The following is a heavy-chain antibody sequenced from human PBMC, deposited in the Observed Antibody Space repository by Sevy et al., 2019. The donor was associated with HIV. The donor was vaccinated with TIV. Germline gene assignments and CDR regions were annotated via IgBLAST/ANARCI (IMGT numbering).Heavy chain of an antibody. CDR3: ARSNWVTKTNGFSKSYYFDY. D-gene: IGHD7-27*01. J-gene: IGHJ4*02. V-gene: IGHV4-4*07. CDR2: INTSGST. Sequence: SETLSLTCTVSGDSFSSYFWAWIRQPAGKGLEWIGRINTSGSTNYNPSLKSRVTMSVDTSKSQFSLKVTSLTAADTAIYFCARSNWVTKTNGFSKSYYFDYWGQGSLVTVSS. CDR1: GDSFSSYF.